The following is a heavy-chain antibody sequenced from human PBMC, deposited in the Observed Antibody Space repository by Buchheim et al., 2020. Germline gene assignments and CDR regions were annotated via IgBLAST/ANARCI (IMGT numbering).Heavy chain of an antibody. CDR2: ISYDGSDK. D-gene: IGHD4-11*01. CDR3: AKMYGNNYADDGMDV. V-gene: IGHV3-30*18. J-gene: IGHJ6*02. CDR1: GFSFSTYD. Sequence: QVQLVESGGGVVQPGRSLRLSCAASGFSFSTYDMPWVRQAPGKGLEWVALISYDGSDKYYADVVKGRFTISRDNSKNTLYLQMNSLRAEDTAVYYCAKMYGNNYADDGMDVWGQGT.